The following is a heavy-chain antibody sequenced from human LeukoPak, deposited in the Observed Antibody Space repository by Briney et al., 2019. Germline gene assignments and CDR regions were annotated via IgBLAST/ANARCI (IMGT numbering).Heavy chain of an antibody. CDR2: ISGSGGST. CDR3: ARDQGAYSYVSQGY. J-gene: IGHJ4*02. Sequence: PGGSLRLSCAASGFTFSSYAMSWVRQAPGKGLEWVSAISGSGGSTYYADSVKGRFTISRDNSKNTLYLQMDSLRAEDTAAYYCARDQGAYSYVSQGYWGQGTLVTVSS. V-gene: IGHV3-23*01. CDR1: GFTFSSYA. D-gene: IGHD5-18*01.